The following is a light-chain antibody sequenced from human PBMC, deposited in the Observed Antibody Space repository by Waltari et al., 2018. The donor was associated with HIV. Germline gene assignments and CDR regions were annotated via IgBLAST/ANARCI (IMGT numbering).Light chain of an antibody. CDR2: NYS. CDR1: SGDVGGYNF. V-gene: IGLV2-14*03. Sequence: SALTQPASVSGSPGQSITISCSGTSGDVGGYNFVSWYQKHPGKDPKLLIYNYSSRPAGVAIRFSGSRSANTASLTISGLQVEDEADYFCSSYTSSGPRYVLFGGGTRLTVL. CDR3: SSYTSSGPRYVL. J-gene: IGLJ2*01.